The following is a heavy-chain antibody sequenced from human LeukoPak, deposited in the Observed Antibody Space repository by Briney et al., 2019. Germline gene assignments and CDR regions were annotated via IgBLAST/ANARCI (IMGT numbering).Heavy chain of an antibody. J-gene: IGHJ6*03. CDR3: ARDLHYYDSSGLYYYYYYMDV. D-gene: IGHD3-22*01. Sequence: SQTLSLTCAISGDSVSSNSAAWNWIRQSPSRGLEWLGRTYYRSKWYNDYAVSVKSRITINPDTSKNQFSLQLNSVTPEDTAVYYCARDLHYYDSSGLYYYYYYMDVWGKGTTVTVSS. V-gene: IGHV6-1*01. CDR2: TYYRSKWYN. CDR1: GDSVSSNSAA.